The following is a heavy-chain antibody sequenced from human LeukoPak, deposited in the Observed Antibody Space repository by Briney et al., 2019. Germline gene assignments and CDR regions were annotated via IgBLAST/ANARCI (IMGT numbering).Heavy chain of an antibody. D-gene: IGHD3-3*01. J-gene: IGHJ3*02. CDR1: GFTFSTYA. CDR2: ISGSGDST. Sequence: GGSLRLSCAASGFTFSTYAVNWVRQAPGKGLEWVSTISGSGDSTYYADSVKGRFTISRDNSKNTLYLQMSSVRVDDTAVYYCARHQRVGFLAWFSSDAFDIWGQGTMVTVSS. CDR3: ARHQRVGFLAWFSSDAFDI. V-gene: IGHV3-23*01.